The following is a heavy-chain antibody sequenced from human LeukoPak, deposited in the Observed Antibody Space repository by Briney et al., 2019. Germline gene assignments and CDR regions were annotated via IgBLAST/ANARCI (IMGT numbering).Heavy chain of an antibody. Sequence: PSETLSLTCTVSGGSVSSYYWSWIRQPAGKGLEWIGRIYTSGSTNYNPSLKSRVTMSVDTSKNQFSLKLSSVTAADTAVYYCARFKWLPTQAYYYYMDVWGKGTTVTVSS. J-gene: IGHJ6*03. V-gene: IGHV4-4*07. CDR2: IYTSGST. D-gene: IGHD6-19*01. CDR1: GGSVSSYY. CDR3: ARFKWLPTQAYYYYMDV.